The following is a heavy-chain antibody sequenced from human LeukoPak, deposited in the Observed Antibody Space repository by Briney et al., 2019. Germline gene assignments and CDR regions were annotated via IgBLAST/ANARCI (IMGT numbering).Heavy chain of an antibody. V-gene: IGHV1-18*01. D-gene: IGHD6-13*01. J-gene: IGHJ5*02. CDR1: GYTFTSYG. CDR3: ARDNHRSSWSWFDP. CDR2: ISAYNGNT. Sequence: GASVKVSCKASGYTFTSYGISWVRQAPGQGLEWMGWISAYNGNTKYAQDFQGRVTMTTDTSTSTAYVELRSLRSDDTAVYHCARDNHRSSWSWFDPWGQGTLVTVSS.